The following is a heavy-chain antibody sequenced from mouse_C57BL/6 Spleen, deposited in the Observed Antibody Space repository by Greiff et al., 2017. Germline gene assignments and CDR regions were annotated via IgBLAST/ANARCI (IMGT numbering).Heavy chain of an antibody. D-gene: IGHD1-1*01. J-gene: IGHJ3*01. CDR2: IHPNSGST. CDR1: GYTFTSYW. CDR3: ARDGYYGSSPWFAY. V-gene: IGHV1-64*01. Sequence: VQLQQPGAELVKPGASVKLSCKASGYTFTSYWMHWVKQRPGQGLEWIGMIHPNSGSTNYNEKFKSKATLTVDKSSSTAYMQLSSLTSEDSAVYYCARDGYYGSSPWFAYWGQGTLVTVSA.